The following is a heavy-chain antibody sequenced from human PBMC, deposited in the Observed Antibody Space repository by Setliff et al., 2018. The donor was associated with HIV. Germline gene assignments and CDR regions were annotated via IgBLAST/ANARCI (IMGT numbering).Heavy chain of an antibody. Sequence: GGSLRLSCAASGFTFDSYAMSWVRQAPGKGLEWVSTISSNGGSTYYADSVKGRFTISRDNSKNTLYLQMSSLRAEDTAVYYCVKARVDGDYYYYYMDVWGKGTTVTVSS. CDR3: VKARVDGDYYYYYMDV. CDR1: GFTFDSYA. D-gene: IGHD4-17*01. J-gene: IGHJ6*03. V-gene: IGHV3-64D*09. CDR2: ISSNGGST.